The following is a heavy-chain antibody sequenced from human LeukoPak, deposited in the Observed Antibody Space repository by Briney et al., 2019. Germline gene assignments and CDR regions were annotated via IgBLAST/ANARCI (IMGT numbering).Heavy chain of an antibody. CDR1: GFTFSAYS. CDR3: ARDNYDSSTPYYFDY. Sequence: GGSLRLSCAASGFTFSAYSMNWVRQAPGKWLEWVSYISLSGSPIYYTDSVKGRFSISRDNAKNSLYLQVNSLRAEDAAVYYCARDNYDSSTPYYFDYWGQGTLVTVSS. D-gene: IGHD3-22*01. CDR2: ISLSGSPI. J-gene: IGHJ4*02. V-gene: IGHV3-48*01.